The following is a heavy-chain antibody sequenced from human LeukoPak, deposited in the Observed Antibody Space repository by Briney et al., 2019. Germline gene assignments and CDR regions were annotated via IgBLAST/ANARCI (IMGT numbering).Heavy chain of an antibody. D-gene: IGHD3-9*01. CDR1: GFSFSKYW. CDR2: IKEDGTYT. CDR3: ARDFDMGITPGDDFDF. Sequence: GGSLRLSCAAPGFSFSKYWMHWVCQTPGEGLVWVSRIKEDGTYTSYADSVKGRFTISRDNARNTVFLQINSLRAEDTAVYYCARDFDMGITPGDDFDFWGQGTLVTVSS. V-gene: IGHV3-74*01. J-gene: IGHJ4*02.